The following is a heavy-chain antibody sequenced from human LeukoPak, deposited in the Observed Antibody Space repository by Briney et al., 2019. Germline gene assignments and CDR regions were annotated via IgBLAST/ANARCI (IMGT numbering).Heavy chain of an antibody. CDR2: ISGSGGST. J-gene: IGHJ4*02. D-gene: IGHD6-19*01. CDR3: AKNRYSSGQIIDY. Sequence: GGSLRLSCAASGFTFSIYPMSWVPQAPGKGLEWVSAISGSGGSTYYAGSVKGRFTISRDNSKNTLYLKMNSLRAEDTAVYYCAKNRYSSGQIIDYWGQGTLVTVSS. CDR1: GFTFSIYP. V-gene: IGHV3-23*01.